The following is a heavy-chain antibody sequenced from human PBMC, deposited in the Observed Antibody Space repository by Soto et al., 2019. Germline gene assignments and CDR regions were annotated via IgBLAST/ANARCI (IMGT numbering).Heavy chain of an antibody. J-gene: IGHJ4*02. CDR2: IYRTGHT. Sequence: QLQLQESGSRLVKSSQTLSLTCTVSGDSMTSGDYSWSWIRQPPGKGLEWLGYIYRTGHTHYSPSLKTRVSISQDRSKNQFSLELTAVTAADTAVYYCARGDYQYSIDYWGQGTLVTVSS. D-gene: IGHD2-2*01. CDR1: GDSMTSGDYS. V-gene: IGHV4-30-2*01. CDR3: ARGDYQYSIDY.